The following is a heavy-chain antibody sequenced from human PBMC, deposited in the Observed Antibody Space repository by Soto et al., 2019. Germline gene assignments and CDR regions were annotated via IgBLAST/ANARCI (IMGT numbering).Heavy chain of an antibody. J-gene: IGHJ4*02. CDR1: GGSISSSNW. CDR2: IYHSGST. CDR3: ARGSQIRGGLGELNY. V-gene: IGHV4-4*02. D-gene: IGHD3-10*01. Sequence: QVQLQESGPGLVKPSGTLSLTCAVSGGSISSSNWWSWVRQPPGKGLEWIGEIYHSGSTNYNPSLRSRASISVDKSKNQFSLKLSSVTAADTAVYYCARGSQIRGGLGELNYWGQGTLVTVSS.